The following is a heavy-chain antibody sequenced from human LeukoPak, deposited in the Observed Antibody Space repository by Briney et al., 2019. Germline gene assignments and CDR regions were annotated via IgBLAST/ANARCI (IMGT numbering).Heavy chain of an antibody. V-gene: IGHV7-4-1*02. CDR1: GFTFTRYA. CDR3: AREFDILTDY. CDR2: INTNTGNP. Sequence: ASVNVSCKASGFTFTRYAMNWVRQAPGQGLEWMGWINTNTGNPTYAQGFTGRFVFSLDTSVSTAYLQISSLKAEDTAVYYCAREFDILTDYWGQVTLVTVSS. D-gene: IGHD3-9*01. J-gene: IGHJ4*02.